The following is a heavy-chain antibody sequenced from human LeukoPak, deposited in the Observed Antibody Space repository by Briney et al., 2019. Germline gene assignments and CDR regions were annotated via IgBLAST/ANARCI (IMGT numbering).Heavy chain of an antibody. V-gene: IGHV1-46*01. J-gene: IGHJ5*02. D-gene: IGHD3-9*01. CDR3: ARGDNFVFGP. Sequence: RASVKVSCKASGYTFTSYYMHWVRQAPGQGLEWMGIINPSGGSTSYAQKFQGRVTITADESTSTAYMELSSLRSEDTAVYYCARGDNFVFGPWGQGTLVTVSS. CDR1: GYTFTSYY. CDR2: INPSGGST.